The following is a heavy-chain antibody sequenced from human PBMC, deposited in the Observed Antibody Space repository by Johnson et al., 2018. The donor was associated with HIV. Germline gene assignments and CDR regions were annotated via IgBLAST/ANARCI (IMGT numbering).Heavy chain of an antibody. CDR2: ISSSGSTI. CDR3: ARDPHGGYCSSSSCYGGDAFDI. D-gene: IGHD2-2*01. Sequence: VQLVESGGGLVKPGGSLRLSCAASGFTFSDYYMSWIRQAPGKGLEWVSYISSSGSTIYYADSVKGRFTISRDNAKNSLYLQMNNLRVEDTAVYYCARDPHGGYCSSSSCYGGDAFDIWGQGTMVTVSS. CDR1: GFTFSDYY. J-gene: IGHJ3*02. V-gene: IGHV3-11*04.